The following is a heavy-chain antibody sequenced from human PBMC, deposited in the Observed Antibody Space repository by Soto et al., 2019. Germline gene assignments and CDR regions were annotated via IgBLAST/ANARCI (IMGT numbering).Heavy chain of an antibody. J-gene: IGHJ6*02. D-gene: IGHD3-10*01. CDR2: IIPIFGTT. V-gene: IGHV1-69*12. CDR3: ARGSGSYYLHGMDV. CDR1: GGTFSSYA. Sequence: QVQLVQSGAEVKKPGSSVKVSCKASGGTFSSYAISWVRQAPGQGLEWMGGIIPIFGTTNYAQKFQGRVTIPADESTSTAYMEVGSLGSEDTAVYYCARGSGSYYLHGMDVWGQGTTVTVSS.